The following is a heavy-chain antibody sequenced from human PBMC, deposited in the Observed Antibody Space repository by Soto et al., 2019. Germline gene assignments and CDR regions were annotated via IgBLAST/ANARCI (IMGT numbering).Heavy chain of an antibody. V-gene: IGHV3-30*18. J-gene: IGHJ4*02. D-gene: IGHD6-19*01. Sequence: GGSLRLSCAASGFTFSSFGMHWVRQAPGKGLEWVAIISYDGSSKYYADSVKGRFTISRDNSKNTLYLQMNSLRAEDTAVYYCAKDRSEASSGWFFGYYFDYWGQGTLVTVSS. CDR3: AKDRSEASSGWFFGYYFDY. CDR1: GFTFSSFG. CDR2: ISYDGSSK.